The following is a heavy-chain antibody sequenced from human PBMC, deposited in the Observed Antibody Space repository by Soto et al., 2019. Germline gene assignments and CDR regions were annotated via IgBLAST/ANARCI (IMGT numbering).Heavy chain of an antibody. D-gene: IGHD2-21*02. V-gene: IGHV4-61*08. J-gene: IGHJ6*02. CDR3: ARDLWGYCGTDCYPLDV. CDR1: GGSISSGGYY. Sequence: SETLSLTCTVSGGSISSGGYYRSLIRQHPGKGLEWIGYMYNTGSTVYNPSFKSRVTISVDTSKNQFSLKLNSVTAADTAVYYCARDLWGYCGTDCYPLDVWGQGTTVTVSS. CDR2: MYNTGST.